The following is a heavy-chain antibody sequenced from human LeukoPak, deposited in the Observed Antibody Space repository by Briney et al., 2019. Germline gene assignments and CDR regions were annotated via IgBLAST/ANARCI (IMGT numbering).Heavy chain of an antibody. D-gene: IGHD3-10*01. Sequence: SETLSLTCTVSGGSISSYYWSWIRQPPGKGLEWIGYIYYSGSTNFNPSLKSRVTISVDSSETHFSLKVGSVTAADTAMYYCARRGTSMVLDAFDIWGQGIMVAVSS. V-gene: IGHV4-59*08. CDR1: GGSISSYY. J-gene: IGHJ3*02. CDR3: ARRGTSMVLDAFDI. CDR2: IYYSGST.